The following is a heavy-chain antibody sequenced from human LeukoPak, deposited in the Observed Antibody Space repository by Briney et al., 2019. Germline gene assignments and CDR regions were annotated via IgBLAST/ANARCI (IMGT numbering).Heavy chain of an antibody. V-gene: IGHV4-34*01. CDR1: GGSFSSYY. J-gene: IGHJ3*02. CDR2: INHSGST. Sequence: SETLSLTCAVYGGSFSSYYLSWIRQSPGKGLEWIGEINHSGSTNYNPSLKNRVTISVDTSKNQFSLKLSSVTAADTAVYYCARGSIRAYDAFDIWGQGTMVTVSS. CDR3: ARGSIRAYDAFDI. D-gene: IGHD2/OR15-2a*01.